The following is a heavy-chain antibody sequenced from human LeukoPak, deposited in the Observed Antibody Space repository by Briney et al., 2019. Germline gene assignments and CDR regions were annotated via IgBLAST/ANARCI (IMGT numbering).Heavy chain of an antibody. V-gene: IGHV3-21*01. CDR2: ISSSSSYI. Sequence: GGSLRLSCAASGFTFSSYSMNWVRQAPGKGLEWVSSISSSSSYIYYADSVKGRFTISIDNAKNSLYLQMNSLRDEDTAVYYCASAGLTVHAFDIWGQGTMVTVSS. D-gene: IGHD3-9*01. J-gene: IGHJ3*02. CDR1: GFTFSSYS. CDR3: ASAGLTVHAFDI.